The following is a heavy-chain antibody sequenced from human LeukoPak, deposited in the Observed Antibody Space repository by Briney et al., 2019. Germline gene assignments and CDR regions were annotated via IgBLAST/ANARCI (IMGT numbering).Heavy chain of an antibody. Sequence: SETLSLTCTVSGGSISSYYWSWIRQPAGKGLEWIGRIYTSGSTNYNPSLKSRVTMSIDTSKNQFSLKLSSVTAADTAVYYCARQPSGSSPYYYYYMDVWGKGTTVTVSS. CDR1: GGSISSYY. V-gene: IGHV4-4*07. CDR3: ARQPSGSSPYYYYYMDV. CDR2: IYTSGST. J-gene: IGHJ6*03. D-gene: IGHD1-26*01.